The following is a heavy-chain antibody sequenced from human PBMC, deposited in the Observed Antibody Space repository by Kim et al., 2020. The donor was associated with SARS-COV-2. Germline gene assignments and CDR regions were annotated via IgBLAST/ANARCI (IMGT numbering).Heavy chain of an antibody. Sequence: GGSLRLSCAASGFTFSSYAMHWVRQAPGKGLEWVAVISYDGSNKYYADSVKGRFTISRDNSKNTLYLQMNSLRAEDTAVYYCARGSPYYDILTGRSDYWG. CDR3: ARGSPYYDILTGRSDY. CDR1: GFTFSSYA. J-gene: IGHJ4*01. D-gene: IGHD3-9*01. CDR2: ISYDGSNK. V-gene: IGHV3-30*04.